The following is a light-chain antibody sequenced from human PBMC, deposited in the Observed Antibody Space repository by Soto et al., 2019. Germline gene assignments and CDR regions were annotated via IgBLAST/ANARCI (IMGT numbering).Light chain of an antibody. CDR1: SSNIGAGYD. V-gene: IGLV1-40*01. J-gene: IGLJ2*01. CDR2: DNI. Sequence: QSVLTQPPSGSGAPGQRVTISCTGSSSNIGAGYDVFWYQQLPGAVPRLLIYDNIYRPSGVPDRFSGSKSGTSASLAITGLQADDEADYYGQSYDNDLGGYRIFGGGTKLTVL. CDR3: QSYDNDLGGYRI.